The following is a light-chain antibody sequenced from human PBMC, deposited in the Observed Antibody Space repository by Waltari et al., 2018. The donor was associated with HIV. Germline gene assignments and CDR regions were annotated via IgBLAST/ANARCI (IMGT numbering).Light chain of an antibody. CDR3: QQYGSSPGT. V-gene: IGKV3-20*01. CDR2: GAS. J-gene: IGKJ1*01. Sequence: IVLTHSPATLSLSQGERATFPCRASQSVSSSYLAWYQQKRGKAPRLLIYGASIRATGIPDRFSGSGSGTDFTLTISRLEPEDFAVYYCQQYGSSPGTFGQGTKVEIK. CDR1: QSVSSSY.